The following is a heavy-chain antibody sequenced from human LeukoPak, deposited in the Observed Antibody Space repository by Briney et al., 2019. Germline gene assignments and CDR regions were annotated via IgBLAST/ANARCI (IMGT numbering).Heavy chain of an antibody. V-gene: IGHV3-20*04. CDR1: GFSFDNYG. D-gene: IGHD6-19*01. CDR3: ARGEQWLDS. CDR2: LNWNGKNT. J-gene: IGHJ4*02. Sequence: GGALRLSCAASGFSFDNYGMTWVRQAPGKALEWVSGLNWNGKNTVYADSVRGRFSISRDNAKDSLFLQMDSLRVEDTALYYCARGEQWLDSWGRGTLVTVSS.